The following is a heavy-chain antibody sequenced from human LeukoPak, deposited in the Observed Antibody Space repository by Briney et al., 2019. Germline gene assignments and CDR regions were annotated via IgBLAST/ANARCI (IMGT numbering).Heavy chain of an antibody. D-gene: IGHD1-1*01. V-gene: IGHV4-39*01. CDR3: LRHAGGIILT. CDR1: GDSISGSDYY. J-gene: IGHJ5*02. CDR2: IWYSGSA. Sequence: SETLSLTCNVSGDSISGSDYYWGWMRQPPGKGLEWIANIWYSGSAYYNPSLQSRVTITVDTSKNQFSLNVKSVTAEDSAVYYCLRHAGGIILTWGQGTRVAVSS.